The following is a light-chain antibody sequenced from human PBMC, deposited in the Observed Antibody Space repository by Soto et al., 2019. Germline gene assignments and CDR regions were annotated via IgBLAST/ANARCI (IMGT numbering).Light chain of an antibody. V-gene: IGLV2-14*01. CDR2: EVS. CDR3: SSYTISSTLV. J-gene: IGLJ2*01. Sequence: QSALTQPASVSGSPGQSITISCTGTSSNVGGYNYVSWYQQHPGKAPKLMISEVSNRPSGVSNRFSGSKSGNTASLTISGLQAEDEADYYCSSYTISSTLVFGGGTKVTVL. CDR1: SSNVGGYNY.